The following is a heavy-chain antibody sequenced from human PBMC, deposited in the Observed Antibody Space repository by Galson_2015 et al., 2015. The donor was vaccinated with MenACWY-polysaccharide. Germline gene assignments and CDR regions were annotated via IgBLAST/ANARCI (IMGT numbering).Heavy chain of an antibody. J-gene: IGHJ6*03. CDR2: IDWDGDK. D-gene: IGHD1-20*01. Sequence: PALVKPTQTLTLTCTLSGFSLSTNGMRVSWTRQLPGKALEWLARIDWDGDKYYSTSLKTRLTISKDTSKNQVVLTMTNMDPVDTATYYCARARYNWKPYYLYMDVWGKGTTVTVSS. CDR3: ARARYNWKPYYLYMDV. CDR1: GFSLSTNGMR. V-gene: IGHV2-70*04.